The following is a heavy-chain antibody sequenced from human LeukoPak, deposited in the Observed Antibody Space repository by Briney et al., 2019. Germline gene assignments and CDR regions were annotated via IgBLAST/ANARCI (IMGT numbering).Heavy chain of an antibody. CDR2: FDPEDGET. CDR1: GYTLTELS. D-gene: IGHD5-18*01. J-gene: IGHJ4*02. CDR3: ATGLGYSYGRNDYYFDY. Sequence: PEASVKVSCKVSGYTLTELSMHWVRQAPGKGLEWMGGFDPEDGETIYAQKFQGRVTMTEDTSTDTAYMELSSLRSEDTAVYYCATGLGYSYGRNDYYFDYWGQGTLVTVSS. V-gene: IGHV1-24*01.